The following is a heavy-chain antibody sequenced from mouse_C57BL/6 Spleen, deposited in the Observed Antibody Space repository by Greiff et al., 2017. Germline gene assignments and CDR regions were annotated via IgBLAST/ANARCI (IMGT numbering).Heavy chain of an antibody. CDR2: ISSGGDYI. J-gene: IGHJ1*03. Sequence: EVNVVESGEGLVKPGGSLKLSCAASGFTFSSYAMSWVRQTPEKRLEWVAYISSGGDYIYYADPVKGRFTISSDNARNTLYLQMSSLKSGDTAMYYCTRVGYYYGSSPWYFDVWGTGTTVTVSS. CDR3: TRVGYYYGSSPWYFDV. V-gene: IGHV5-9-1*02. D-gene: IGHD1-1*01. CDR1: GFTFSSYA.